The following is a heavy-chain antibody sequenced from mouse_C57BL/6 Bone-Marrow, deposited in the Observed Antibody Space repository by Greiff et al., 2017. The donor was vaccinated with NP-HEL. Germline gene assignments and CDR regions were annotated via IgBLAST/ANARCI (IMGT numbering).Heavy chain of an antibody. CDR3: ARSGDYSNYDCAY. CDR2: IHPNSGST. Sequence: QVQLQQPGAELVKPGASVKLSCKASGYTFTSYWMHWVKQRPGQGLEWIGMIHPNSGSTNYNEKFKSKATLTVDKSSSTAYMQLSSLTSEDSAVYYCARSGDYSNYDCAYWGQGTLVTVSA. V-gene: IGHV1-64*01. J-gene: IGHJ3*01. D-gene: IGHD2-5*01. CDR1: GYTFTSYW.